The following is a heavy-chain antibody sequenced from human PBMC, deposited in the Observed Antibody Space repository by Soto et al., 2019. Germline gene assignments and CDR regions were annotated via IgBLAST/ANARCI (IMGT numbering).Heavy chain of an antibody. CDR3: ARMRLSIVGAPYFDY. Sequence: QVTLKESGPVLVKPTETLTLTCTVSGFSLSNARMGVSWIRQPPGKALEWLAHIFSNDEKSYSTSLKSRLTISKDTSKSQVVLTMTNMDPVDTATYYGARMRLSIVGAPYFDYWGQGTLVTVSS. V-gene: IGHV2-26*01. CDR1: GFSLSNARMG. D-gene: IGHD1-26*01. CDR2: IFSNDEK. J-gene: IGHJ4*02.